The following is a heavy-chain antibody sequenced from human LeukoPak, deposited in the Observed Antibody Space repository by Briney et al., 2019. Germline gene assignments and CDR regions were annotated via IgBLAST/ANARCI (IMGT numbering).Heavy chain of an antibody. V-gene: IGHV3-30*02. CDR1: GFTFSSYG. J-gene: IGHJ4*02. D-gene: IGHD6-19*01. CDR3: AKIPPSDSSGWYRRNDY. Sequence: PGGSLRLSCAASGFTFSSYGMHWVRQAPGKGLEWVAFIRYDGSNKYYADSVKGRFTISRDNSKNTLYLRMNSLRAEDTAVYYCAKIPPSDSSGWYRRNDYWGQGTLVTVSS. CDR2: IRYDGSNK.